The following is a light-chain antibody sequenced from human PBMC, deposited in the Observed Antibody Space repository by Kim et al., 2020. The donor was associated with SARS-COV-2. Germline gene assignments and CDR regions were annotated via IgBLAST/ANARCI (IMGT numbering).Light chain of an antibody. CDR3: QAWDLTTYV. V-gene: IGLV3-1*01. CDR1: ELGDKY. CDR2: QDD. Sequence: SVSPGQTASITCSGDELGDKYVSWYQQKPGQSPVVVIYQDDKRPSGTPERFSGSNSGTTATLTIRGTHALDEADYYCQAWDLTTYVFGPGTTVTVL. J-gene: IGLJ1*01.